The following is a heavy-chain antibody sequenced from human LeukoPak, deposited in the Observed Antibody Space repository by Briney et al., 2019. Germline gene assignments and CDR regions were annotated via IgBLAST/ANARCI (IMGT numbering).Heavy chain of an antibody. CDR2: INHSGST. D-gene: IGHD2-2*01. V-gene: IGHV4-34*01. CDR3: ARGRGVVVPAAMRVRHYFDY. J-gene: IGHJ4*02. CDR1: GGSFSGYY. Sequence: PSETLSLTCAVYGGSFSGYYWSWIRHPPGKGLEWIGEINHSGSTNYNPSLKSRVTISVDTSKNQFSLKLSPVTAADTAVYYCARGRGVVVPAAMRVRHYFDYWGQGTLVTVSS.